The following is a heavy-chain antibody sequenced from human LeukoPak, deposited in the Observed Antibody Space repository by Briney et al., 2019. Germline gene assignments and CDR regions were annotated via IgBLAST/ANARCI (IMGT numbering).Heavy chain of an antibody. CDR2: MNPNSGNT. Sequence: RASVKVSCKASGYTFTSYGISWVRQATGQGLEWMGWMNPNSGNTGYAQKFQGRVTMTRNTSISTAYMELSSLRSEDTAVYYCALSDYGDPNAFDIWGQGTMVTVSS. CDR3: ALSDYGDPNAFDI. J-gene: IGHJ3*02. CDR1: GYTFTSYG. D-gene: IGHD4-17*01. V-gene: IGHV1-8*02.